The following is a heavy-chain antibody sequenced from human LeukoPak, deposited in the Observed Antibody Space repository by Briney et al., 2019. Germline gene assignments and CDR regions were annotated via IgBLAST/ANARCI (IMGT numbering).Heavy chain of an antibody. D-gene: IGHD5-24*01. CDR2: VSTTGSDA. CDR3: ARGRDGYPYNF. CDR1: GFIFSDYG. Sequence: GRSLRLSCAASGFIFSDYGMHWVRQAPGKGLEWVSSVSTTGSDAYYADSVKGRFTISRDSSKNSVYLQMNSLRPEDTAIYYCARGRDGYPYNFWGQGTLVTVSS. J-gene: IGHJ4*02. V-gene: IGHV3-21*01.